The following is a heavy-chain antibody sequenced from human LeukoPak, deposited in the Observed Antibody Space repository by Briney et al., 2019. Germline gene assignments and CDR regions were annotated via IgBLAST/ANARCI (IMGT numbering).Heavy chain of an antibody. CDR1: GFTFINYG. V-gene: IGHV3-66*01. CDR3: ARVAEVGATGYYYYMDV. J-gene: IGHJ6*03. CDR2: IYSGGRT. D-gene: IGHD1-26*01. Sequence: GGSLRLSCVASGFTFINYGMSWVRPAPGKGLEWVSVIYSGGRTYYADSVKGRFTISRDNSKNTLYLQMNSLRAEDTAVYYCARVAEVGATGYYYYMDVWGKGTTVTISS.